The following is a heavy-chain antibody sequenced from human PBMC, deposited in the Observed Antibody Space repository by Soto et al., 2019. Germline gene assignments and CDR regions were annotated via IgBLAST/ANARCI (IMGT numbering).Heavy chain of an antibody. CDR2: INHSGST. J-gene: IGHJ4*02. Sequence: SETLSLTCAVYGGSFSGYYWSWIRQPPGKGLEWIGEINHSGSTNYNPSLKSRVTISVDTSKNQFSLKLSSVTAADTAVYYCARGSSMIVVVIDYWGQGTLVTVS. V-gene: IGHV4-34*01. CDR1: GGSFSGYY. D-gene: IGHD3-22*01. CDR3: ARGSSMIVVVIDY.